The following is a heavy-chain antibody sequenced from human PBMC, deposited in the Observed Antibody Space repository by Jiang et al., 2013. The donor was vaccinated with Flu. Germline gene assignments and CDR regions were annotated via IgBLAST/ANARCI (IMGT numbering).Heavy chain of an antibody. CDR1: GFMFTDYA. D-gene: IGHD6-19*01. Sequence: VQLVESGGGLVQPGGSVRLSCAASGFMFTDYALNWVRQAPGKGLEWVAVISGSADTTFYADSVKGRFTVSRDNSRNTVYLHMDSLRADDTARYYCAKDGRGYTSGLDSWGQGTLVTVSS. J-gene: IGHJ4*02. CDR2: ISGSADTT. CDR3: AKDGRGYTSGLDS. V-gene: IGHV3-23*04.